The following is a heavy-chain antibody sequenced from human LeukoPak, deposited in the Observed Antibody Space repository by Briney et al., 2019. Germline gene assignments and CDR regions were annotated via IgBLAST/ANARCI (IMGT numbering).Heavy chain of an antibody. CDR3: VKVWQAVRSYAFDV. V-gene: IGHV3-43*02. J-gene: IGHJ3*01. CDR2: ISRDGGST. Sequence: GGSLRLSCAASGFTFGDYVMHWVRQAPGKGLEWVSLISRDGGSTYYADSVKGRFTISRDNSKNSLYLQMNSLRTDDTALYYCVKVWQAVRSYAFDVSGERTMVT. D-gene: IGHD2-15*01. CDR1: GFTFGDYV.